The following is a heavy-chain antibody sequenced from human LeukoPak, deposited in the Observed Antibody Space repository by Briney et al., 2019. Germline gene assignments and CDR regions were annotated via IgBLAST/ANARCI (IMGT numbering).Heavy chain of an antibody. CDR2: FASDGAAN. D-gene: IGHD6-19*01. CDR1: GFIFSNHG. Sequence: GGSLRLSCVASGFIFSNHGMRWVRQGPGKGLEWVSVFASDGAANFYADSVNARFTLSRDNPKNMFFLQMNLLTVEDTAIYYCAGEATWGQWYFDHWGQGTPVTVSS. V-gene: IGHV3-30*03. J-gene: IGHJ4*02. CDR3: AGEATWGQWYFDH.